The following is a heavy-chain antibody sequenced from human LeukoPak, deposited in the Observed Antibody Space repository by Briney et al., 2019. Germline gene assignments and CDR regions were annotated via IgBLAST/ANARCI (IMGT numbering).Heavy chain of an antibody. CDR3: ARGASGSYYVDY. V-gene: IGHV3-74*01. CDR2: VNTDESRT. CDR1: GFTFSNYW. Sequence: GGSLRLSCVASGFTFSNYWMHWVRQAPGKGLVWVSRVNTDESRTNYADSVKGRFTISRDNAKNTVYLQMNSLRAEDTAVYYCARGASGSYYVDYWGRGILVTVSS. J-gene: IGHJ4*02. D-gene: IGHD1-26*01.